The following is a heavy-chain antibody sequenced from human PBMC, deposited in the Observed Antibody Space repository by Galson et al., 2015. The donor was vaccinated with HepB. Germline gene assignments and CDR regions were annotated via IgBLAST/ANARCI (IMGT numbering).Heavy chain of an antibody. CDR3: AREWGGTSPFFVY. CDR2: IIPIFGRP. CDR1: GGTFSSST. J-gene: IGHJ4*02. D-gene: IGHD1-7*01. V-gene: IGHV1-69*13. Sequence: SVKVSCKASGGTFSSSTISWVRQAPGQGLEWMGGIIPIFGRPNYAQKFQGRVTVTADESTSTAYMELSSLRSEDTAVYYCAREWGGTSPFFVYWGQGTLVTVSS.